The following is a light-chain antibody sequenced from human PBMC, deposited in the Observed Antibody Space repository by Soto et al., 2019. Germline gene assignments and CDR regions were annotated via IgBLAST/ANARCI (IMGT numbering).Light chain of an antibody. V-gene: IGLV2-14*01. CDR1: TSDVGRYNY. CDR3: NSYTSSSTYV. Sequence: QPALTQPASVSGSPGQSITISCTGTTSDVGRYNYVSWYQQHPGKAPKLIIYDVSNRPSGVSNRFSGSKSGNTASLTISGLQAEDEADYYCNSYTSSSTYVFGTGTKLTVL. J-gene: IGLJ1*01. CDR2: DVS.